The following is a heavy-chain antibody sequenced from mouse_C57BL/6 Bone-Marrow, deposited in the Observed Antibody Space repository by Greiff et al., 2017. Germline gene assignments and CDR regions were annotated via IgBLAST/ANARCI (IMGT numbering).Heavy chain of an antibody. V-gene: IGHV1-59*01. CDR1: GYTFTSYW. CDR3: AGGSSLDY. D-gene: IGHD3-2*02. Sequence: QVQLQQPGAELVRPGTSVKLSCKASGYTFTSYWLHWVKQRPGQGLEWIGVIDPSDSYTNYNQKLKGKATLTVDTSSSTAYMQLSSLTSEDSAVYYCAGGSSLDYWGQGTSVTVSS. CDR2: IDPSDSYT. J-gene: IGHJ4*01.